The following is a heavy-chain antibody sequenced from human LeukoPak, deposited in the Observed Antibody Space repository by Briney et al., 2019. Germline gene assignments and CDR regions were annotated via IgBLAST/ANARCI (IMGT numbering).Heavy chain of an antibody. CDR2: IWYDGSNK. CDR1: GFTFSSYG. Sequence: GGSLRLSCAASGFTFSSYGMHWVRQAPGKGLEWVAVIWYDGSNKYYADSVKGRFTISRDNSKNTLYLQMNSLRDEDTAVYYCARDAGYSGYDPQIFEPGLGGFDYWGQGTLVTVSS. V-gene: IGHV3-33*01. D-gene: IGHD5-12*01. CDR3: ARDAGYSGYDPQIFEPGLGGFDY. J-gene: IGHJ4*02.